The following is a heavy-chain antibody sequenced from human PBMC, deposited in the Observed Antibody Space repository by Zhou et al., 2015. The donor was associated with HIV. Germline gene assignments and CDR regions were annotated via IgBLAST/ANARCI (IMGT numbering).Heavy chain of an antibody. CDR2: INPFKGYT. D-gene: IGHD1-26*01. Sequence: QVQLVQSGPELKKPGASVKVSCKASGYDFLNYGINWVRQAPGQGPEWVGWINPFKGYTNYAQKFQGRVTMTTDTSIITTFMELRGLSSGDTALYYCAAAINSGSYYADYWGQGNPGHRLL. J-gene: IGHJ4*02. CDR1: GYDFLNYG. CDR3: AAAINSGSYYADY. V-gene: IGHV1-18*01.